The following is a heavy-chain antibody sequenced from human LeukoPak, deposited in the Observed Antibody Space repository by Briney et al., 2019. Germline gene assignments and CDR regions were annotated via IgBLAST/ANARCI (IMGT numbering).Heavy chain of an antibody. CDR2: IIPIFGTA. V-gene: IGHV1-69*01. Sequence: SVKVSCKASGGTFSSYAISWVRQAPGQGLEWMGGIIPIFGTANYAQKFQGRVTITADESTSTAYMELSSLRSEDTAVYYCARVVTTTRYYYYYMDVWGKGTTVTASS. CDR3: ARVVTTTRYYYYYMDV. J-gene: IGHJ6*03. CDR1: GGTFSSYA. D-gene: IGHD4-17*01.